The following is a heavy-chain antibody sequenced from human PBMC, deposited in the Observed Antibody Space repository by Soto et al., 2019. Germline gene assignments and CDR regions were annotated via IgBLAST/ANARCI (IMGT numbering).Heavy chain of an antibody. V-gene: IGHV1-69*01. D-gene: IGHD3-10*01. Sequence: QVQLVQSGAEVKKPGSSVKVSCKASGGTFSSYAISWVRQAPGQGLEWMGGIIPIFGTANYAQKFQGRVTITADESTSTAYMELSSLRSEDTAVYYCARDLGLGYCSGYYFDYWGQGTLVTVSS. CDR3: ARDLGLGYCSGYYFDY. CDR1: GGTFSSYA. CDR2: IIPIFGTA. J-gene: IGHJ4*02.